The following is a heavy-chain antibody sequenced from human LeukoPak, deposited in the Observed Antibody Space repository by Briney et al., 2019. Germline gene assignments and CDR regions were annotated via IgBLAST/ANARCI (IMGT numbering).Heavy chain of an antibody. D-gene: IGHD1-26*01. Sequence: GTSVKVSCKASGYTFTGYYMHWVRQAPGQGLEWMGWIDPNSGGTNYAQKFQGRVTMTRDTSISTAYMELSRLRSDDTAVYYCAREWEQGVCFDYWGQGTLVTVSS. CDR2: IDPNSGGT. CDR3: AREWEQGVCFDY. V-gene: IGHV1-2*02. J-gene: IGHJ4*02. CDR1: GYTFTGYY.